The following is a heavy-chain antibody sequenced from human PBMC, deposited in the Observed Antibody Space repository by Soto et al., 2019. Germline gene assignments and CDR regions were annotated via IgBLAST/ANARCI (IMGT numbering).Heavy chain of an antibody. V-gene: IGHV4-34*01. J-gene: IGHJ4*02. D-gene: IGHD3-22*01. Sequence: SETLSLTCAVYGGSFSGYYWSWTRQPPGKGLEWIGEINHSGSTNYNPSLKSRVTISVDTSKNQFSLKLSSVTAADTAVYYCARQSRTMIVVAKFDYWGQGTLVTVSS. CDR1: GGSFSGYY. CDR3: ARQSRTMIVVAKFDY. CDR2: INHSGST.